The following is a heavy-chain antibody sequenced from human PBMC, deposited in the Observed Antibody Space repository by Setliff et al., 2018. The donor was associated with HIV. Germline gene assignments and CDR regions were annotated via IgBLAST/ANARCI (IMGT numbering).Heavy chain of an antibody. CDR3: ARDYYDSSGYYPLGDFQH. Sequence: GASVKVSCKASGYTFTGYYMHWVRQAPGQGLEWMGWINPNNGGTNYAQKFQGRVTMTRDTSISTAYMELSRLRSDDTAVYYCARDYYDSSGYYPLGDFQHWGQGTLVTVS. J-gene: IGHJ1*01. V-gene: IGHV1-2*02. CDR2: INPNNGGT. CDR1: GYTFTGYY. D-gene: IGHD3-22*01.